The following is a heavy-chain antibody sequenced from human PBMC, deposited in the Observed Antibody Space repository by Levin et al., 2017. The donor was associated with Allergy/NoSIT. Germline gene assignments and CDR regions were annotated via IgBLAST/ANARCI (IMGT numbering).Heavy chain of an antibody. CDR3: ARSRVPAAISAKNDAFDI. D-gene: IGHD2-2*01. CDR2: INPNSGGT. Sequence: ASVKVSCKASGYTFTGYYMHWVRQAPGQGLEWMGWINPNSGGTNYAQKFQGRVTMTRDTSISTAYMELSRLRSDDTAVYYCARSRVPAAISAKNDAFDIWGQGTMVTVSS. CDR1: GYTFTGYY. V-gene: IGHV1-2*02. J-gene: IGHJ3*02.